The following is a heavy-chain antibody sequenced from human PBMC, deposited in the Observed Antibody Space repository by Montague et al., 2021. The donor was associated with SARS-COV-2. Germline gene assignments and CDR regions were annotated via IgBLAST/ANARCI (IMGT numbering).Heavy chain of an antibody. Sequence: SLRLSCAASGFTFNSYGMIWIRQAPGKVLEWVSSISGSVSDTHXXXTVRGRFTISRDNAESSLYLQLNSLRNDATAISYCARDRGRSWWDWSQGTLVTVSS. J-gene: IGHJ4*02. CDR2: ISGSVSDT. CDR3: ARDRGRSWWD. V-gene: IGHV3-48*02. CDR1: GFTFNSYG. D-gene: IGHD2-15*01.